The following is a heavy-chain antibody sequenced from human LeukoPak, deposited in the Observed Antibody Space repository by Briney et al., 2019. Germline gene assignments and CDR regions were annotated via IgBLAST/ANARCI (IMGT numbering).Heavy chain of an antibody. CDR1: GPTFRSYG. D-gene: IGHD3-16*01. CDR3: ATLLGGDGMEV. Sequence: GGSLRLSCVASGPTFRSYGMHWVRQAPGKGLEWVAVMWYDGSNKYYADSVKGRFTISRDNSKNTLYLQMNSLRVEDTAVYYCATLLGGDGMEVWGEGTTVIVPS. V-gene: IGHV3-33*01. J-gene: IGHJ6*04. CDR2: MWYDGSNK.